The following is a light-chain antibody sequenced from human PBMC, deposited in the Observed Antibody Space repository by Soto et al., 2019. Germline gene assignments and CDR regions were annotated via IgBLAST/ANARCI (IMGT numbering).Light chain of an antibody. CDR3: QIWGTGIRV. V-gene: IGLV4-69*01. CDR1: SGHSNYA. CDR2: VNSDGSH. J-gene: IGLJ1*01. Sequence: QAVLTQSPSASASLGASVKLTCTLSSGHSNYAIAWHQQQPGKGPRYLMKVNSDGSHRKGDGIPDRFSGSSSGAQRYLTISSPQSEDEADYYCQIWGTGIRVFGTGTKVTVL.